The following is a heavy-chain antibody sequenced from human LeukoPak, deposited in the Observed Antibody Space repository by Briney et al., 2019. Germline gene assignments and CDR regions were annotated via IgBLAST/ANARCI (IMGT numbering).Heavy chain of an antibody. Sequence: GGSLRLSCAASGFTFDDYAMHWVRQAPGKGLEWVSGITWNSDNIEYADSVKGRFTISRDNAKNSLYLQMNSLRAEDSAVYYCARELGLGAIEYWGQGTLVTVSS. CDR1: GFTFDDYA. CDR2: ITWNSDNI. D-gene: IGHD1-26*01. V-gene: IGHV3-9*01. CDR3: ARELGLGAIEY. J-gene: IGHJ4*02.